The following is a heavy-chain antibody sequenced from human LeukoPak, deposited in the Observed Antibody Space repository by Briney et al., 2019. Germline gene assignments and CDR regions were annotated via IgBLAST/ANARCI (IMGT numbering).Heavy chain of an antibody. V-gene: IGHV4-59*12. Sequence: SETLSLTCTVSGGSISVYYWSWIRQPPGEGLEWIGYIYFTGSTNYNPSLKSRVTISVDTSKNQFSLNLSSVTAADTAVYYCARVSRYCTNGVCYDAFDIWGQGTMVTVSP. CDR2: IYFTGST. D-gene: IGHD2-8*01. J-gene: IGHJ3*02. CDR3: ARVSRYCTNGVCYDAFDI. CDR1: GGSISVYY.